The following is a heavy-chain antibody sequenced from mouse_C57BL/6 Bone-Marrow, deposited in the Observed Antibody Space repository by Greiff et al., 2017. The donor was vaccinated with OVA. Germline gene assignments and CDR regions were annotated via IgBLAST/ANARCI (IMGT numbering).Heavy chain of an antibody. D-gene: IGHD1-1*01. Sequence: DVHLVESGGDLVKPGGSLKLSCAASGFTFSSYGMSWVRQTPDKRLEWVATISSGGSYTYYPDSVKGRFTISRDNAKNTLYLQMSSLKSEDTAMYYCARGTVVARWGQGTTLTVSS. V-gene: IGHV5-6*01. CDR1: GFTFSSYG. CDR3: ARGTVVAR. CDR2: ISSGGSYT. J-gene: IGHJ2*01.